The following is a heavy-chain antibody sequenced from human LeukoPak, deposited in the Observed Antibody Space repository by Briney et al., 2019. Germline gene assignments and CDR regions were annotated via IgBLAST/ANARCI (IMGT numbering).Heavy chain of an antibody. J-gene: IGHJ3*02. D-gene: IGHD6-13*01. CDR1: VFTFSSYA. Sequence: QPGGSLRLSFAASVFTFSSYAMSWVRQAPGKGLEWVSAISGSGGSTYYADSVKGRFTISRDNSKNTLYLQMNSLRAEDTAVYYCAKVMKGAAAGHLDAFDIWGQGTMVTVSS. CDR2: ISGSGGST. V-gene: IGHV3-23*01. CDR3: AKVMKGAAAGHLDAFDI.